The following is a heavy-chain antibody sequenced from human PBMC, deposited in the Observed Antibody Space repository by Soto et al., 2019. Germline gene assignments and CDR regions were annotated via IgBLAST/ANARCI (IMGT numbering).Heavy chain of an antibody. J-gene: IGHJ5*02. CDR2: INPKNGGT. D-gene: IGHD1-7*01. V-gene: IGHV1-2*02. Sequence: ASVKVSCKASGYTFTAFYVHWVRQAPGQGLEWMGWINPKNGGTNYAQNFRGRVSMTRDTSISTAYMELSSLTSDDTAIYYCARDTLELQLLGWFKPWGQGTLVTVSS. CDR3: ARDTLELQLLGWFKP. CDR1: GYTFTAFY.